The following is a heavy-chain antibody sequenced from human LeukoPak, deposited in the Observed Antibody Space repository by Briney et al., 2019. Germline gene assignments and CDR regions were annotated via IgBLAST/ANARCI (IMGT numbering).Heavy chain of an antibody. Sequence: SVKVSCKASGGTFSSYAISWVRQAPGQGLEWMGGIIPIFGTANYAQKFQGRVTITADESTSTAYMELSSLRSEDTAVYYCARADGYCSSNSCYGYYYYMDVWGKGTTVTVSS. J-gene: IGHJ6*03. CDR2: IIPIFGTA. V-gene: IGHV1-69*01. CDR3: ARADGYCSSNSCYGYYYYMDV. D-gene: IGHD2-2*01. CDR1: GGTFSSYA.